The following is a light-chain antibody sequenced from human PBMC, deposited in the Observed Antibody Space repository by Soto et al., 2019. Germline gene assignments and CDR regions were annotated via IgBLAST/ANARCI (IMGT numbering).Light chain of an antibody. CDR2: EVS. V-gene: IGLV2-8*01. J-gene: IGLJ2*01. CDR3: ATWDSSLSAGV. Sequence: QSVLTQPPSASGSPGQSVTISCTGTSSDVGGYNYVSWYQQHPGKAPKLMIYEVSKRPSGVPDRFSGSKSGTSATLGITGLQTGDEADYYCATWDSSLSAGVFDGGTQLTVL. CDR1: SSDVGGYNY.